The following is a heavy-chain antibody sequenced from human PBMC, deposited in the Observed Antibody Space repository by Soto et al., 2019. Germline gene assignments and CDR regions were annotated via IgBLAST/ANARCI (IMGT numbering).Heavy chain of an antibody. V-gene: IGHV1-8*01. Sequence: QVQLVQSGAEVKKPGASVKVSCKASGYSFTSYDINWVRQATGQGLEWMGWMNPNSGNTGYAQKFQCRVNMTRNTSISTAYMELSSLRSEDTAVYYCARVSMGSSSEDFQHWGQGTLVTVSS. CDR3: ARVSMGSSSEDFQH. J-gene: IGHJ1*01. CDR2: MNPNSGNT. D-gene: IGHD6-6*01. CDR1: GYSFTSYD.